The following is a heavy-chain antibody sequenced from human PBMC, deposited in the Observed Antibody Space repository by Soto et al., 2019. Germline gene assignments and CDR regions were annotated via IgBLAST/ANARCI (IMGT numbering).Heavy chain of an antibody. J-gene: IGHJ4*02. V-gene: IGHV3-30*18. Sequence: GGSLRLSCAASGFTFSSYGMHWVRQAPGKGLEWVAVISYDGSNKYYAESVKGRFTISRDNSKNTLYLQMNSLRAEDTAVYYCAKGSFSIRGYSGYDSFDYWGQGTLVTVSS. CDR3: AKGSFSIRGYSGYDSFDY. D-gene: IGHD5-12*01. CDR1: GFTFSSYG. CDR2: ISYDGSNK.